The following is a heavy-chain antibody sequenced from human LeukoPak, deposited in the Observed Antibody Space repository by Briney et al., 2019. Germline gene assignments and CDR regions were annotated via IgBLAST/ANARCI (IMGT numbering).Heavy chain of an antibody. CDR1: GGTFSSYA. D-gene: IGHD1-26*01. CDR2: IIPILGIA. Sequence: SVKVSCKASGGTFSSYAISWVRQAPGQRLEWMGRIIPILGIANYAQKFQGRVTITADKSTSTAYMELSSLRSEDTAVYYCAREVVVGATSCFDYWGQGTLVTVSS. CDR3: AREVVVGATSCFDY. J-gene: IGHJ4*02. V-gene: IGHV1-69*04.